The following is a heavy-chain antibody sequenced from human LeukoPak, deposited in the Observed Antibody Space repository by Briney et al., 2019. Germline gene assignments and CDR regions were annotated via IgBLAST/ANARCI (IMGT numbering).Heavy chain of an antibody. V-gene: IGHV3-74*01. J-gene: IGHJ6*02. CDR2: INSDGSST. Sequence: GGSLRLSCAASGFTFSSYWMHWVRQAPGRGLVWVSRINSDGSSTSYADSVKGRFTISRDNAKNTLYLQMNSLRAEDTAVYYCARADCSGGSCYSVYYYGMDVWGQGTTVTVSS. CDR1: GFTFSSYW. CDR3: ARADCSGGSCYSVYYYGMDV. D-gene: IGHD2-15*01.